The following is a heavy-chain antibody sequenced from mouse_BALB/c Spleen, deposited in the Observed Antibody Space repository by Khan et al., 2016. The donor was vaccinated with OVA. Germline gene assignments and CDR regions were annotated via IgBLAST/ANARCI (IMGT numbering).Heavy chain of an antibody. CDR3: TRLAYYYDSEGFAY. Sequence: EVELVESGGDLVKPGGSLKLSCAASEFTFSTYGMSWVRQAPDRRLEWVATVSTGGSYTYYPDSVKGRFTISRDNAKNTLYPQMSGLRSEDTAMFYCTRLAYYYDSEGFAYWGQGTLVTVSA. CDR2: VSTGGSYT. J-gene: IGHJ3*01. D-gene: IGHD1-1*01. CDR1: EFTFSTYG. V-gene: IGHV5-6*01.